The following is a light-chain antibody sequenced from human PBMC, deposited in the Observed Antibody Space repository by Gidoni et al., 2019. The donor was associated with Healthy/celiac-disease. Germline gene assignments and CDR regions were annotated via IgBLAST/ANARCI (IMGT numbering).Light chain of an antibody. Sequence: EIVLTQSPGTLSLSPGERATLSCRASQSVSSSYLAWYQQKPGQAPRLLIYGASSRATGIPDGFSGSGSGTDFTLTISRLEPEDFAVYYCQQYGSSPLITFGPXTKVDIK. CDR1: QSVSSSY. CDR3: QQYGSSPLIT. V-gene: IGKV3-20*01. J-gene: IGKJ3*01. CDR2: GAS.